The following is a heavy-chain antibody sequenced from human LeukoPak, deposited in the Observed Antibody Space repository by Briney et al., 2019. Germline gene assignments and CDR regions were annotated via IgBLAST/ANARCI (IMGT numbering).Heavy chain of an antibody. CDR2: IIPIFGTA. J-gene: IGHJ5*02. Sequence: SVKVSCKASGGTFISYAISWVRQAPGQGLEWMGGIIPIFGTANYAQKFQGRVTITADESTSTAYMELSSLRSEDTAVYYCARGAGAYDSSGYYSSWGQGTLVTVSS. D-gene: IGHD3-22*01. CDR3: ARGAGAYDSSGYYSS. V-gene: IGHV1-69*01. CDR1: GGTFISYA.